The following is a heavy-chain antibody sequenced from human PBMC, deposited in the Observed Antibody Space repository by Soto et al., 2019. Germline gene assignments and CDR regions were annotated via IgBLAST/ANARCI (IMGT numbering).Heavy chain of an antibody. J-gene: IGHJ3*01. CDR3: FNLFF. Sequence: GGCLRLSCAASGFSFSDYYMNWIRQTPGKGLELVSYISVTGTTVYYADSVKGRFTISRDNAKKSLYLQMSSLRAEDTAVYYCFNLFFWGQGTMVTVSS. D-gene: IGHD3-9*01. CDR1: GFSFSDYY. CDR2: ISVTGTTV. V-gene: IGHV3-11*01.